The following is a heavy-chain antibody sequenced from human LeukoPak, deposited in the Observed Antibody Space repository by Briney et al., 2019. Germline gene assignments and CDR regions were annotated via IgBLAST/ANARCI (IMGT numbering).Heavy chain of an antibody. J-gene: IGHJ6*02. V-gene: IGHV3-30*03. Sequence: GGSLRLSCAASGFTFSNYGMHWVRQAPGKGLEWVALISYDGNNKYYSDSMKGRFTISRDNAKNSLYLQVNSLRDEDTAVYYCARGHSMNVWGQGTTVTVSS. CDR1: GFTFSNYG. CDR3: ARGHSMNV. CDR2: ISYDGNNK.